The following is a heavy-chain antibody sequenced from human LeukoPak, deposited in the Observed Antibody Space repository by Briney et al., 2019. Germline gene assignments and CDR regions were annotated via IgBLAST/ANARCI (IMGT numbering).Heavy chain of an antibody. Sequence: PGGSLRLSCAASGFTFSSYEMNWVRQAPGKGLVWVSYISSSGSTIYYADSVKGRFTISRDNAKNSLYLQMNSLRAEDTAVYYCARVRLGSGTPRPFDYWGQGTLVTVSS. J-gene: IGHJ4*02. D-gene: IGHD3-10*01. CDR2: ISSSGSTI. V-gene: IGHV3-48*03. CDR1: GFTFSSYE. CDR3: ARVRLGSGTPRPFDY.